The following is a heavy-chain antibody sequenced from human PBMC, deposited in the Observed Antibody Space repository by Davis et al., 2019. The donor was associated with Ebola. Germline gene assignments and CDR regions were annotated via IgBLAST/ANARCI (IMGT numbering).Heavy chain of an antibody. Sequence: MPSETLSLTCTVSGGSISSYYWSWIRQPPGKGLEWIGEINHSGSTNYNPSLKSRVTISVDTSKNQFSLKLSSVTAADTAVYYCARARRFGELLLLRSKDYYYYYGMDVWGQETTVTVSS. V-gene: IGHV4-34*01. CDR2: INHSGST. J-gene: IGHJ6*02. D-gene: IGHD3-10*01. CDR1: GGSISSYY. CDR3: ARARRFGELLLLRSKDYYYYYGMDV.